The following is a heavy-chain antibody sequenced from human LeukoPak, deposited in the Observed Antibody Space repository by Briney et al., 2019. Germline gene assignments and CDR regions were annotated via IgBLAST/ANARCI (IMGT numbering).Heavy chain of an antibody. Sequence: GGSLRLSCAASGFTFSSYSMNWVRQAPGKGLEWVSSISSSSSYLYYADTVKGRFTISRDNAKNSLYLQMNSLRAEDTAVYFCARDHYGSGTYYDKNFDYWGQGTLVTVSS. CDR3: ARDHYGSGTYYDKNFDY. CDR1: GFTFSSYS. D-gene: IGHD3-10*01. CDR2: ISSSSSYL. J-gene: IGHJ4*02. V-gene: IGHV3-21*01.